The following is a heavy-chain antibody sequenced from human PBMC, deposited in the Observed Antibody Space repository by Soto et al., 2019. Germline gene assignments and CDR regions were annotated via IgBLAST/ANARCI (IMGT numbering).Heavy chain of an antibody. CDR2: IIPIFGIT. D-gene: IGHD4-17*01. CDR3: ARSSGYGDSSEGLDI. V-gene: IGHV1-69*02. CDR1: GGTFNNCT. Sequence: QVQLVQSGAEVKKPGSSVRVSCKASGGTFNNCTISWVRQAPGQGLEWMGRIIPIFGITNYAQKFQGRVTITADKPTSIAYIELSSLRSEDTAVYYCARSSGYGDSSEGLDIWGQGTMVTVYS. J-gene: IGHJ3*02.